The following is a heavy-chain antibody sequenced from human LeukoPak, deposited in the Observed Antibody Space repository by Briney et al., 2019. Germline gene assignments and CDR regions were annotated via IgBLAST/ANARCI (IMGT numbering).Heavy chain of an antibody. CDR2: TYTSGST. D-gene: IGHD3-10*01. V-gene: IGHV4-4*07. CDR3: ARDWRGVTMVRGKNWFDP. CDR1: GGSISSYY. Sequence: SETLSLTCTVSGGSISSYYWSWIRQPAGKGLEWIGRTYTSGSTNYNPSLKSRVTMSVDTSKNQFSLKLSSVTAADTAVYYCARDWRGVTMVRGKNWFDPWGQGTLVTVSS. J-gene: IGHJ5*02.